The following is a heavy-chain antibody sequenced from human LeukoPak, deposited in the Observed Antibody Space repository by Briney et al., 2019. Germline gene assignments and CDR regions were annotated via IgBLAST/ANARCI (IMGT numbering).Heavy chain of an antibody. D-gene: IGHD2-2*01. CDR2: ISSSSSTI. V-gene: IGHV3-48*01. J-gene: IGHJ6*04. Sequence: PGGSLRLSCAASGFSFSNAWLSWVRQAPGKGLEWVSYISSSSSTIYYADSVKGRFTISRDNAKNSLYLQMNSLRAEDTAVYYCARAPTYCSSTSCHSGDVWGKGTTVTVSS. CDR3: ARAPTYCSSTSCHSGDV. CDR1: GFSFSNAW.